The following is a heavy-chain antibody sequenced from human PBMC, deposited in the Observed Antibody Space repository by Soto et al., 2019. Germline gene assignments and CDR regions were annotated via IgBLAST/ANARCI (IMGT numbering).Heavy chain of an antibody. CDR3: ARDTGWYGPLDY. Sequence: PGGSLRLSCAASGFTFSSYAMSWVRQAPGRGLEWVSSISSSSSNIYYADSVKGRFTISRDNAKNSLYLQMNSLRAEDTAVYYCARDTGWYGPLDYWGQGTLVTVSS. CDR2: ISSSSSNI. CDR1: GFTFSSYA. D-gene: IGHD6-19*01. V-gene: IGHV3-21*01. J-gene: IGHJ4*02.